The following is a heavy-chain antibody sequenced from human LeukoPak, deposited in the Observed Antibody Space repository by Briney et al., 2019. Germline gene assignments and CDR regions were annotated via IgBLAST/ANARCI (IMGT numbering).Heavy chain of an antibody. D-gene: IGHD6-19*01. CDR3: AKAYSSGWSLFDY. CDR2: ISGSGGST. Sequence: GGSLRLSCAASGFTFSSYAMSWVRQAPGKGLEWVSAISGSGGSTYYADPVKGRFTISRDNSKNTLYLQMNSLRAEDTAVYYCAKAYSSGWSLFDYWGQGTLVTVSS. J-gene: IGHJ4*02. V-gene: IGHV3-23*01. CDR1: GFTFSSYA.